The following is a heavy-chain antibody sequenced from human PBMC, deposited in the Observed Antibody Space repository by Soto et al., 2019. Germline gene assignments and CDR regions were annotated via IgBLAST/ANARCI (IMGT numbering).Heavy chain of an antibody. CDR2: ISYDGSNK. CDR3: ARGSGGSWGVNYGMDV. V-gene: IGHV3-30-3*01. CDR1: GFTFSSYA. J-gene: IGHJ6*02. Sequence: QVQLVESGGGVVQPGRSLRLSCAASGFTFSSYAMHWVRQAPGKGLEWVAVISYDGSNKYYADSVKGRFTISRDNSKNTMYLQRNSLRAKDTAVYYCARGSGGSWGVNYGMDVWGQGTTVTVSS. D-gene: IGHD2-15*01.